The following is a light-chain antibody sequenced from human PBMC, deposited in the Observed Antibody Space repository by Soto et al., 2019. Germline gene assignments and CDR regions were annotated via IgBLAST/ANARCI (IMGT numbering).Light chain of an antibody. Sequence: EIVLTQSPGTLSLSPGEGAILSCRASHIINNNYLAWYQQKPGQAPRLLTYGASSRATGIPDRFSGGGSGTDFTLTVTRLEPEDFAVCYCQQYGSSITFGQGTRLKNK. CDR1: HIINNNY. V-gene: IGKV3-20*01. CDR2: GAS. CDR3: QQYGSSIT. J-gene: IGKJ5*01.